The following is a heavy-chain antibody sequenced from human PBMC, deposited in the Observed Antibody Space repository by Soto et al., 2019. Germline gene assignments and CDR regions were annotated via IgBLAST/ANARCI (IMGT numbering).Heavy chain of an antibody. CDR1: GGTFSSYA. Sequence: AASVKVSCKASGGTFSSYAISWVRQAPGQGLEWMGGIIPIFGTANYAQKFQGRVTITADESTSTAYMELSSLRSEDTAVYYCARATYYYVSSCYYLSLGAFDIRGQRTMVTVSS. D-gene: IGHD3-22*01. CDR2: IIPIFGTA. V-gene: IGHV1-69*13. J-gene: IGHJ3*02. CDR3: ARATYYYVSSCYYLSLGAFDI.